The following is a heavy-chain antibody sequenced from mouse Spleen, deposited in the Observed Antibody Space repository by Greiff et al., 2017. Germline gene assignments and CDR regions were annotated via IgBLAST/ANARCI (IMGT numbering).Heavy chain of an antibody. CDR3: ARGNLPGGYFDV. CDR2: ILPSIGRT. V-gene: IGHV15-2*01. J-gene: IGHJ1*03. CDR1: DSEVFPIAY. D-gene: IGHD4-1*01. Sequence: VQLQQSGSELRSPGSSVKLSCKDFDSEVFPIAYMSWVRQKPGHGFEWIGGILPSIGRTIYGEKFEDKATLDADTLSNTAYLELNSLTSEDSAIYYCARGNLPGGYFDVWGTGTTVTVSS.